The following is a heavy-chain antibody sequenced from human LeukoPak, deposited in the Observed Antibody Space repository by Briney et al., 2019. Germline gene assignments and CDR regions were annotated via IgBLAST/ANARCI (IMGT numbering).Heavy chain of an antibody. J-gene: IGHJ4*02. D-gene: IGHD3-10*01. CDR1: GGTFSSYA. V-gene: IGHV1-69*05. Sequence: AASVKVSSKASGGTFSSYAISWVRQAPGQGLEWMGGIIPIFGTANYAQKFQGRVTITTDESTSTAYMELSSLRSEDTAVYYCATVKTNYGSGSYPAYFDYWGQGTLVTVSS. CDR3: ATVKTNYGSGSYPAYFDY. CDR2: IIPIFGTA.